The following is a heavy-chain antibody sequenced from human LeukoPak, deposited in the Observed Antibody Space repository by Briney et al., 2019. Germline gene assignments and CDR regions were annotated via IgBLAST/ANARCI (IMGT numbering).Heavy chain of an antibody. J-gene: IGHJ6*02. CDR3: AKSSYYDFWSGYYPYYYYYGMDG. D-gene: IGHD3-3*01. CDR1: GFTFSSYA. V-gene: IGHV3-23*01. Sequence: GGSLRLSCASSGFTFSSYAMSWVRQAPGKGLEWVSAISGSGGSTYYAHSVRGRFTISRDNSKNTLYLPMNSLRARAAAVYYCAKSSYYDFWSGYYPYYYYYGMDGWGQGTTVIVSS. CDR2: ISGSGGST.